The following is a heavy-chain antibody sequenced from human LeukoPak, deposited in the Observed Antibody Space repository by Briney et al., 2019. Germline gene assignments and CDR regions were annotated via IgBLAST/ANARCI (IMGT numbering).Heavy chain of an antibody. V-gene: IGHV4-59*08. D-gene: IGHD3-16*01. CDR1: GGSISSYY. CDR2: IYYSGST. Sequence: SETLSLTCTVSGGSISSYYWSWIRQPPGKGLEWIGYIYYSGSTNYNPSLKSRVTISVDTSKNQFSLKLSSGTAADTAVYYCARLGDYLDYWGQGTLVTVSS. CDR3: ARLGDYLDY. J-gene: IGHJ4*02.